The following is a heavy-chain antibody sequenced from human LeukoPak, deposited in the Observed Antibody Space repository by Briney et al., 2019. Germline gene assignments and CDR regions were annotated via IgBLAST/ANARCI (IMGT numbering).Heavy chain of an antibody. J-gene: IGHJ4*02. CDR1: GFTFSSYS. CDR2: ISSSSSTI. CDR3: ASYRASYYYDSSGDFDY. V-gene: IGHV3-48*02. Sequence: GGSLRLSCAASGFTFSSYSMNWVRQAPGKGLEWVSYISSSSSTIYYADSVQDRFTISRDNAKNSLYLQMNSLRDEDTAVYYCASYRASYYYDSSGDFDYWGQGTLVTVSS. D-gene: IGHD3-22*01.